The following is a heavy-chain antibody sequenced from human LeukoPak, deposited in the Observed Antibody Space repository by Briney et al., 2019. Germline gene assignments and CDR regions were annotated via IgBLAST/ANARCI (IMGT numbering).Heavy chain of an antibody. CDR1: GGTFSSYA. CDR2: IIPIFGTA. J-gene: IGHJ3*02. Sequence: ASVKVSCKASGGTFSSYAISWVRQAPGQGLEWMGGIIPIFGTADYAQKFQGRVTITADESTSTAYMELSSLRSEDTAVYYCARVKFGGSYLGAFDIWGQGTMVTVSS. CDR3: ARVKFGGSYLGAFDI. D-gene: IGHD1-26*01. V-gene: IGHV1-69*13.